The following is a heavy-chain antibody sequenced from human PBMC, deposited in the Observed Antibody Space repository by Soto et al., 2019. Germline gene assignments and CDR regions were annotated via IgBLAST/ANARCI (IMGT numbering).Heavy chain of an antibody. V-gene: IGHV1-69*01. CDR3: ARGRGRADSSGCLSLRY. Sequence: QVQLVQSGAEVKKPGSSVKVSCKASGGTFSSYAISWVRQAPGQGLEWMGGIIPIFGTANYAQKFQGRVTISAGESTSTAYMELSSLRSEDTAVYYCARGRGRADSSGCLSLRYWGQGTLVTVSS. CDR1: GGTFSSYA. CDR2: IIPIFGTA. D-gene: IGHD3-22*01. J-gene: IGHJ4*02.